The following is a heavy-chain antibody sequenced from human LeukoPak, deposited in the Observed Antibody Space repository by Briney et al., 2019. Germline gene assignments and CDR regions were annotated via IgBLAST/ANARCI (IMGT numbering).Heavy chain of an antibody. CDR2: IYHSGST. Sequence: SETLSLTCTVSGYSISSGYYWGWIRQPPGKGLEWIGSIYHSGSTYYNPSLKSRVTISVDTSKNQFSLKLSSVTAADTAVYYCARAYDFWSGYLPPGFDLWGRGTLVTVSS. CDR1: GYSISSGYY. J-gene: IGHJ2*01. V-gene: IGHV4-38-2*02. D-gene: IGHD3-3*01. CDR3: ARAYDFWSGYLPPGFDL.